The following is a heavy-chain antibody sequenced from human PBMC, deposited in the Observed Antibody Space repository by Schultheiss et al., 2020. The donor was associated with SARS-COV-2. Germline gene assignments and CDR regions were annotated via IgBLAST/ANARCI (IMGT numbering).Heavy chain of an antibody. D-gene: IGHD6-13*01. CDR3: ARLNPTTYSSSWYNHYYYYGMDV. Sequence: SETLSLTCTVSGGSISSGGYYWSWIRQPPGKGLEWIGYIFYSGSTNYNPSLKSRVTISVDTSKNQFSLKLSSVTAADTAVYYCARLNPTTYSSSWYNHYYYYGMDVWGQGTTVTVSS. J-gene: IGHJ6*02. CDR1: GGSISSGGYY. V-gene: IGHV4-61*08. CDR2: IFYSGST.